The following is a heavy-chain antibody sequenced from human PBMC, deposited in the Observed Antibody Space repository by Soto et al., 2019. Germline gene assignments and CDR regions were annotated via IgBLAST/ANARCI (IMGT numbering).Heavy chain of an antibody. CDR3: ARTAGGRVRGALDI. J-gene: IGHJ3*02. D-gene: IGHD6-13*01. Sequence: QEQLVESGGGVVQPGRSLRLSCVASGFTFRSYGMHWVRQAPGKGLGWVAVMSDDESKKYYADSVKGRFTISRDNSKNTLFLQMDTLISEGTAVYYCARTAGGRVRGALDIWGQGTMVTVSS. CDR2: MSDDESKK. CDR1: GFTFRSYG. V-gene: IGHV3-30*05.